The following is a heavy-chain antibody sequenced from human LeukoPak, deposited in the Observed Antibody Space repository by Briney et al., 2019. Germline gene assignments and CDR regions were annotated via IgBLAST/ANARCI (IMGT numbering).Heavy chain of an antibody. CDR3: ARASTKSPLRFVLLFDH. CDR2: ISGGSA. Sequence: GGSLRLSCAASGFTFSSYAMSWVRQAPGKGLEWVSAISGGSADYADSVKGRFSISIDNSKNTLYLQMNSLRAEDTAVYYCARASTKSPLRFVLLFDHWGQGTLVTVSS. D-gene: IGHD3-10*01. V-gene: IGHV3-23*01. CDR1: GFTFSSYA. J-gene: IGHJ4*02.